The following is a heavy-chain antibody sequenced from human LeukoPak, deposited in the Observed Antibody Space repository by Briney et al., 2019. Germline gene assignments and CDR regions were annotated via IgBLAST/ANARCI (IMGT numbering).Heavy chain of an antibody. CDR1: GFRLSRFG. CDR3: AKDVLVVGGEDYHYGMDV. D-gene: IGHD1-26*01. J-gene: IGHJ6*02. Sequence: PGRSLRLSCAPSGFRLSRFGMHWVRQAPGKGLEWVAFIRYDGSQKYYPDSVKGRFTISRHNSKDTLYLQMNSLRAEETAVYYCAKDVLVVGGEDYHYGMDVWGQGTTVIVSS. V-gene: IGHV3-30*02. CDR2: IRYDGSQK.